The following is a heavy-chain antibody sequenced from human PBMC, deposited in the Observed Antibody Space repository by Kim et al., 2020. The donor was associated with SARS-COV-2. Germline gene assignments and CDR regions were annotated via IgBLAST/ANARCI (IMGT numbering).Heavy chain of an antibody. CDR1: GFTFGDYG. CDR2: ISWNSGSV. Sequence: GGSLRLSCAASGFTFGDYGMHWVRQVPGKGLEWVSGISWNSGSVGYADSVKGRFTISRDNAKNSLYLQMNSLRTGDTAFYYCAKDYNYYFYYMDVWGKGT. V-gene: IGHV3-9*01. J-gene: IGHJ6*03. CDR3: AKDYNYYFYYMDV.